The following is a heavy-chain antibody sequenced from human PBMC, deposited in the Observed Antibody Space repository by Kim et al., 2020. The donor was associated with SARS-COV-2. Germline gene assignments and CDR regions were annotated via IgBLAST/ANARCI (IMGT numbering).Heavy chain of an antibody. V-gene: IGHV3-7*03. CDR2: NEK. CDR3: ARKGNAFDI. Sequence: NEKVCVDTVKDLITIPRANAKNSLYLQMNSLRAEDTAVYYCARKGNAFDIWGQGTMVTVSS. J-gene: IGHJ3*02.